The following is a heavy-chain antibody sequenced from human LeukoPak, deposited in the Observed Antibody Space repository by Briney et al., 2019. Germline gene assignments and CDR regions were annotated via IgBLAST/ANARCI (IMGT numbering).Heavy chain of an antibody. J-gene: IGHJ4*02. CDR1: GDSVSSNSAA. D-gene: IGHD3-10*01. CDR3: ARDPTGGGFDS. CDR2: TYYRSKWYN. V-gene: IGHV6-1*01. Sequence: SQTLSLTCVISGDSVSSNSAAWNRIRQSPSRGLEWLGRTYYRSKWYNDYAIPVKIRITINPDTSKNQFSLQLNSVTPEDTAVYFCARDPTGGGFDSWGQGTLVTVSS.